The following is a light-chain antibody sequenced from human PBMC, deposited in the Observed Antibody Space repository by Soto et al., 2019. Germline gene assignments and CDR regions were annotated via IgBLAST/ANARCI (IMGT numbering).Light chain of an antibody. V-gene: IGLV1-51*01. CDR2: DNN. J-gene: IGLJ2*01. Sequence: QAVVTQPPSVSAAPGQKVTISCSGSSSNIGNNYLSWYQEVPGTAPKLLIYDNNQRPSGIPDRFSGSTSGTSATLGITGLQTGDEADYYCGTWDSSLSAIVFGGGTKLTVL. CDR1: SSNIGNNY. CDR3: GTWDSSLSAIV.